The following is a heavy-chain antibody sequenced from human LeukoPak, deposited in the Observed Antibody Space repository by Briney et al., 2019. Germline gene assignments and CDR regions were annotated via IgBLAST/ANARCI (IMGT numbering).Heavy chain of an antibody. CDR3: ARPTIAAAGNFEY. CDR1: GFTFSSYE. CDR2: ISSGGSTI. V-gene: IGHV3-48*03. Sequence: PGGSLRLSCAASGFTFSSYEMNWVRQAPGRGLEWVSYISSGGSTIYYADSVRGRFTISRDNAKNSLYLQVNSLRAEDTAVYYCARPTIAAAGNFEYWGQGTLVTVSS. J-gene: IGHJ4*02. D-gene: IGHD6-13*01.